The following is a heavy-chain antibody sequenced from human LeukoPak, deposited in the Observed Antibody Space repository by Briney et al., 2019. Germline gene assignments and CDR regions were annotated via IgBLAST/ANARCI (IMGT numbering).Heavy chain of an antibody. J-gene: IGHJ4*02. V-gene: IGHV3-21*01. Sequence: GGSLRLSCAASGFTFSSYSMNWVRQAPGKGLEWVLSISSSSSHIYYADSVKGRSTISRDNAKNSLYLQMNSLRAEDTAVYYCAREGPAVTVDYWGQGTLVTVSS. CDR1: GFTFSSYS. D-gene: IGHD4-17*01. CDR2: ISSSSSHI. CDR3: AREGPAVTVDY.